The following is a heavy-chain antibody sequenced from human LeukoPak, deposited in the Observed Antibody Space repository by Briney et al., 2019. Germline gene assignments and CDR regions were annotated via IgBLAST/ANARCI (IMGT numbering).Heavy chain of an antibody. Sequence: ASVKVSCKASGGTFISYAISWVRQAPGQGLEWIGRIIPIFGTANYAQKFQGRVTITTAESNRTAYMYLSRLRSAHKAVHYRSSNSYDSSGYFHYWGQGTLVTVSS. CDR1: GGTFISYA. J-gene: IGHJ4*02. CDR2: IIPIFGTA. CDR3: SSNSYDSSGYFHY. V-gene: IGHV1-69*05. D-gene: IGHD3-22*01.